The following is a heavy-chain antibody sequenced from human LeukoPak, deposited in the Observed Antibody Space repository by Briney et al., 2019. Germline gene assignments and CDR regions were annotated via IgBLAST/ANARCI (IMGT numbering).Heavy chain of an antibody. CDR3: ARELGSPFDY. CDR2: IRYDGSNK. V-gene: IGHV3-30*02. D-gene: IGHD7-27*01. Sequence: GGSLRLSCAASGFTFSSYGMHWVRQAPGKGLEWVAFIRYDGSNKYYADSVKGRFTISRDNSKNTLYLQMNSLRPEDTAVYYCARELGSPFDYWGQGTLVTVSS. J-gene: IGHJ4*02. CDR1: GFTFSSYG.